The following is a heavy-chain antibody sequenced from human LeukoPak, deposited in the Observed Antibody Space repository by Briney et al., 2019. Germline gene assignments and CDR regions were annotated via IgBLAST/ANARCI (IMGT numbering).Heavy chain of an antibody. J-gene: IGHJ4*02. D-gene: IGHD3-22*01. CDR2: ISAYNGNT. Sequence: ASVKVSCKASGGTFSSYAISWVRQAPGQGLEWMGWISAYNGNTNYAQKLQGRVTMTTDTSTSTAYMELRSLRSDDTAVYYCARVDGDSSGPYYFDYWGQGTLVTVSS. V-gene: IGHV1-18*01. CDR1: GGTFSSYA. CDR3: ARVDGDSSGPYYFDY.